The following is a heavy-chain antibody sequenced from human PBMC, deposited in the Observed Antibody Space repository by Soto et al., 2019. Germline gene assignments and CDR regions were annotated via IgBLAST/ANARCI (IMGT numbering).Heavy chain of an antibody. J-gene: IGHJ4*02. CDR2: IYINGNT. CDR3: AREKYYFDSDGYYYVFDY. V-gene: IGHV4-4*07. D-gene: IGHD3-22*01. CDR1: GGSISDEY. Sequence: PSETLSLTCSVSGGSISDEYWNWIRQPAGKGLEWIGRIYINGNTHYNPSLKSRVTMSGDTSKNQFSLKLSSVTAADTAVYYCAREKYYFDSDGYYYVFDYWGQGTLVTVSS.